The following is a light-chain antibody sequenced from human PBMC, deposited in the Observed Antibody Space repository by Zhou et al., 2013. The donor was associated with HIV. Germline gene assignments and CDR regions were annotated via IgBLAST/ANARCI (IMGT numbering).Light chain of an antibody. CDR3: QQYGTSPKT. J-gene: IGKJ1*01. CDR2: DAS. V-gene: IGKV3D-20*01. CDR1: QSVSSNC. Sequence: EIVLTQSPATLSLSPGERATLSCGASQSVSSNCLAWYQQKPGLAPRLLIYDASSRATGIPDRFGGSGPGTDFTLTISRLEPEDFAVYYCQQYGTSPKTFGQGTKVEI.